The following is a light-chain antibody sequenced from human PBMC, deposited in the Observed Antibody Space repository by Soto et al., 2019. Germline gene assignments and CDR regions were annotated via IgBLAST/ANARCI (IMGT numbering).Light chain of an antibody. J-gene: IGKJ4*01. V-gene: IGKV1-39*01. CDR3: QQSYAIPLT. CDR2: ATS. Sequence: DIQMTQSPSSLSASVGDRVSITCRASQSISANLTWFQQKPGRAPNLLIYATSTLQSGVPSRFSGTRSGTDFTLTISTFQPEDSATYYCQQSYAIPLTFGGGTKVDIK. CDR1: QSISAN.